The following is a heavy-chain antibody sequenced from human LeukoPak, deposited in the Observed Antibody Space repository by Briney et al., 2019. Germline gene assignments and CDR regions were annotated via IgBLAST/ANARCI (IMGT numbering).Heavy chain of an antibody. J-gene: IGHJ4*02. CDR3: ARTGALRIAAAGNRLDY. CDR2: INPNSGGT. Sequence: ASVKVSCKASGYTFTGYYMHWVRQAPGQGLEWMGWINPNSGGTNYAQKFQGRVTMTRDTSISTAYMELSRLRSDDTAVYYCARTGALRIAAAGNRLDYWGQGTLVTVSS. D-gene: IGHD6-13*01. CDR1: GYTFTGYY. V-gene: IGHV1-2*02.